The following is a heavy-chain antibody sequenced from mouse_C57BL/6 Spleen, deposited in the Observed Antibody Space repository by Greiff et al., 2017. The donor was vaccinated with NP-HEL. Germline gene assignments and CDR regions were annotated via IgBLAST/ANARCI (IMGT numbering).Heavy chain of an antibody. D-gene: IGHD4-1*01. CDR1: GFSLTSYG. V-gene: IGHV2-2*01. CDR3: ARNKVTGTDYAMDY. Sequence: QVQLKESGPGLVQPSQSLSITCTVSGFSLTSYGVHWVRQSPGKGLEWLGVIWSGGSTDYNAAFISRLSISKDNSKSQVFFKMNSLQADDTAIYYCARNKVTGTDYAMDYWGQGTSVTVSS. J-gene: IGHJ4*01. CDR2: IWSGGST.